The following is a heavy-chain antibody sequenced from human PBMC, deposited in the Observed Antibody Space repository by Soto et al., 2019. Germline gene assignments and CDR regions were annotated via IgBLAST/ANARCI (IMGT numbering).Heavy chain of an antibody. V-gene: IGHV3-9*01. CDR1: GFTFDDYA. CDR3: AKDMMPSSGYYFDY. D-gene: IGHD6-19*01. CDR2: ISWNSGSI. J-gene: IGHJ4*02. Sequence: EVQLVESGGGLVQPGRSLRLSCAASGFTFDDYAMHWVRQAPGKGLEWVSGISWNSGSIGYADSVKGRFTISRDNAKNSLDLQMNSLRAEDTALYYCAKDMMPSSGYYFDYWGQGTLVTVSS.